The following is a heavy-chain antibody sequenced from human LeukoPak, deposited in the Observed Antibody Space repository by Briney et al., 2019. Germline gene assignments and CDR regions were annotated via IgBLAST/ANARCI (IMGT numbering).Heavy chain of an antibody. Sequence: ASVKVSCKASGYTSTSYYMHWVRQAPGQGLEWMGIINPSGGSTSYAQKFQGGVTMTRDTSTSTVYMELSSLRSEDTAVYYCARDPDANYDFWSGYYPRYGMDVWGQGTTVTVSS. D-gene: IGHD3-3*01. CDR2: INPSGGST. J-gene: IGHJ6*02. CDR3: ARDPDANYDFWSGYYPRYGMDV. CDR1: GYTSTSYY. V-gene: IGHV1-46*01.